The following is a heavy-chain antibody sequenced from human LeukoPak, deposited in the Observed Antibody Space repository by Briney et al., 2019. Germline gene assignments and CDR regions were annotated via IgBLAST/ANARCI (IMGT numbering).Heavy chain of an antibody. D-gene: IGHD3-16*01. CDR1: GFTFNKYA. V-gene: IGHV3-30*04. Sequence: GGSLRLSCAASGFTFNKYAMSWVCQSPGKGLEWVAVISYDGSNKYYADSVKGRFTISRDNSKNTLYLQMNSLRAEDTAAYYCAREIGDGDYYYYMDVWGKGTTVTVSS. J-gene: IGHJ6*03. CDR3: AREIGDGDYYYYMDV. CDR2: ISYDGSNK.